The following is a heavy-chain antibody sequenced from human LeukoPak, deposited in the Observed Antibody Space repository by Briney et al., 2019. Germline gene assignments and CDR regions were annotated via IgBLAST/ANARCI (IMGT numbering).Heavy chain of an antibody. V-gene: IGHV4-39*01. CDR1: GGSIARSHYY. CDR3: ARLFLY. Sequence: SETLSLTCAVSGGSIARSHYYWSWIRQPPGKGLEWIGSIYYSGSTYYNPSLKSRVTISVDTSKNQFSLKLSSVTAADTAVYYCARLFLYWGQGTLVTVSS. J-gene: IGHJ4*02. D-gene: IGHD2/OR15-2a*01. CDR2: IYYSGST.